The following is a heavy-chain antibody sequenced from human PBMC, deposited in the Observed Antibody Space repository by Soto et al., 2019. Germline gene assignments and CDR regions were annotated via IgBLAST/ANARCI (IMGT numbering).Heavy chain of an antibody. Sequence: EVQLVESGGGLVQPGGSLRLSCVASGITLSSSWMTWVRQAPGKGLEWVANINQDGSDKYYVDSVKGRFTISRDNAKNSLYLQMDSLSAEDTAVYYCARDHYDSGGYAAFDIWGQGTMVSVSS. CDR1: GITLSSSW. J-gene: IGHJ3*02. D-gene: IGHD3-22*01. CDR2: INQDGSDK. V-gene: IGHV3-7*04. CDR3: ARDHYDSGGYAAFDI.